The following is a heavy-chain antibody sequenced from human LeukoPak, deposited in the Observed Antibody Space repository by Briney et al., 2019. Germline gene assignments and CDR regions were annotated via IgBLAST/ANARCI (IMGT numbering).Heavy chain of an antibody. CDR3: AKWGLVVTSFYFDS. Sequence: SGGSLRLSCAASGFTFSSYAMTWVRQAPGKGLEWVSGISGSGGSTYYADSVKGRFTISRDNSKNTLYLQMNSLRAEDTAVYYCAKWGLVVTSFYFDSWGQGTLVTVSS. V-gene: IGHV3-23*01. CDR1: GFTFSSYA. D-gene: IGHD3-22*01. J-gene: IGHJ4*02. CDR2: ISGSGGST.